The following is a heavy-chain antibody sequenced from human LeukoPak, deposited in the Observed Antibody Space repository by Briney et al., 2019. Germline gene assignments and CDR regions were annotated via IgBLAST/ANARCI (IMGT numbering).Heavy chain of an antibody. J-gene: IGHJ4*02. CDR2: IYSGGAT. Sequence: GGSLRLSCVASGFTVASNFMSWVRQAPGKGLEWVSIIYSGGATYYTDSVKGRFTISRDNAKNSLYLQMNSLRAEDTAVYYCARDGYYYESSGYCEYWGQGTLVTVSS. CDR1: GFTVASNF. CDR3: ARDGYYYESSGYCEY. D-gene: IGHD3-22*01. V-gene: IGHV3-53*01.